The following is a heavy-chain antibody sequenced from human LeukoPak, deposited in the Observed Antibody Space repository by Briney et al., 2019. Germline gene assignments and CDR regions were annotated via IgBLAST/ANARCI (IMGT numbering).Heavy chain of an antibody. D-gene: IGHD3-9*01. Sequence: GGSLRLPCAASGFTFSSYWMSWVRQAPGKGLEWVAVISYDGSNKYYADSVKGRFTISRDNSKNTLYLQMNSLRAEDTAVYYCARGYDILTGYYLPLDYWGQGTLVTVSS. CDR1: GFTFSSYW. CDR3: ARGYDILTGYYLPLDY. J-gene: IGHJ4*02. CDR2: ISYDGSNK. V-gene: IGHV3-30-3*01.